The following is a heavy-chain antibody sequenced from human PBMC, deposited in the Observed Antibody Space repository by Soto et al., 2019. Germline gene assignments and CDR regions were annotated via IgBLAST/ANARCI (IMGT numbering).Heavy chain of an antibody. V-gene: IGHV1-46*01. Sequence: ASVKVSCKASGYTFTAYYIHWVRQAPGQGLEWMGIINPTGGSTTYAQKFQGRVTMTRDTPTSTVYMELSSLRFEDTAVYYCARDGDFWRWDYWGQGTQVTVSS. J-gene: IGHJ4*02. CDR3: ARDGDFWRWDY. D-gene: IGHD3-3*01. CDR1: GYTFTAYY. CDR2: INPTGGST.